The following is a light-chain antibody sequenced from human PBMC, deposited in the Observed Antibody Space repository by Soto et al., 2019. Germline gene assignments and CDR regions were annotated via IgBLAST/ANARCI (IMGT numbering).Light chain of an antibody. Sequence: EIVLTQSPGTLSLSPGERVTLSCRASQSISNNHLAWYQQKPGQAPRLLIHGTSNRATGIPDRFSGSGSGTDFTLTFSRLEPEDFAVYYCEYYGSSIPFGGGTKVDIX. CDR3: EYYGSSIP. CDR2: GTS. J-gene: IGKJ4*01. CDR1: QSISNNH. V-gene: IGKV3-20*01.